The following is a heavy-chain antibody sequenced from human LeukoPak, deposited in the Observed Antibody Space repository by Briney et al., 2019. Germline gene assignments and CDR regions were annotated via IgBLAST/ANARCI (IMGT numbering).Heavy chain of an antibody. D-gene: IGHD3-3*01. Sequence: GGSLRLSCAASGFTFSTYSMNWVRQAPGKGLEWVSYISSSSSTIYYADSVKGRFTISRDNAKNSLYLQMNSLRAEDTAVYYWARAEEARVFWSGYLLVFDYWAQETLVTVSS. CDR3: ARAEEARVFWSGYLLVFDY. J-gene: IGHJ4*02. CDR1: GFTFSTYS. CDR2: ISSSSSTI. V-gene: IGHV3-48*01.